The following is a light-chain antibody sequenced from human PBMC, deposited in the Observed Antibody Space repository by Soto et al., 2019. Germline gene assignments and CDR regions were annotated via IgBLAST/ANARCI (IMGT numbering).Light chain of an antibody. CDR2: RVS. V-gene: IGKV2-30*01. Sequence: DVVMTQSPLSLPVTLGQPASISCRSSQSLVYTDGNTYLSWFQQRPGQSPRRLIYRVSKRDSGVPDRFSGSGSGTDFTRKIRRVEAADVGVYYCMQGTHWPLTFGGGTKVDIK. CDR1: QSLVYTDGNTY. CDR3: MQGTHWPLT. J-gene: IGKJ4*02.